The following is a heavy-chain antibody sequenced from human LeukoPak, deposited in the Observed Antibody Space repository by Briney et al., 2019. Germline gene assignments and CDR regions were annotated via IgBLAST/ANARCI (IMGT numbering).Heavy chain of an antibody. CDR2: INHSGST. CDR1: GGSFSGYY. Sequence: KPSKTLSLTCAVYGGSFSGYYWSWIRQPPGKGLEWIGEINHSGSTNYNPSLKSRVTISVDTSKNQFSLKLSSVTAADTAVYYCATAPSIAAAGYFDYWGQGTLVTVSS. CDR3: ATAPSIAAAGYFDY. V-gene: IGHV4-34*01. J-gene: IGHJ4*02. D-gene: IGHD6-13*01.